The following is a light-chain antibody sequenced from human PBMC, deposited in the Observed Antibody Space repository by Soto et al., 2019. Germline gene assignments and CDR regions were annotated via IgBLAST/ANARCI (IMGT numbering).Light chain of an antibody. V-gene: IGLV2-14*03. CDR3: SSYRTSNARQIV. J-gene: IGLJ1*01. Sequence: QSVLTQPASVSGSPGQSITISCTGTSSDVGGYNYVSWYQHHPGKAPKLMIYDVSNRPSGVSNRFSGSKSGNTASLSISGLQPEDEADYYCSSYRTSNARQIVCGXGTKVTV. CDR2: DVS. CDR1: SSDVGGYNY.